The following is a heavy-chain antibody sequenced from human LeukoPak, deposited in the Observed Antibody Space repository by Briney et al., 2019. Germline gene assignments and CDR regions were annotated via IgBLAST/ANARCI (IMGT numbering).Heavy chain of an antibody. CDR1: GFTFSNAW. D-gene: IGHD3-22*01. Sequence: AGGSLRLSRAASGFTFSNAWMNWVRQAPGKGLEWVGRIYRKADGGTTEYYAPVKGRFTISRDESKNTLYLQMNSLKTEDTAVYYCTTGANRYDSSDFDHWGQGTLVIVSS. V-gene: IGHV3-15*01. J-gene: IGHJ4*02. CDR3: TTGANRYDSSDFDH. CDR2: IYRKADGGTT.